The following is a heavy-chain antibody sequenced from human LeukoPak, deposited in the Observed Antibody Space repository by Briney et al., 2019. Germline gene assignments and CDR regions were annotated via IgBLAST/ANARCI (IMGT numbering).Heavy chain of an antibody. V-gene: IGHV4-34*01. CDR1: GGSFSGYY. Sequence: PSETLSLTCAVYGGSFSGYYWSWIRQPPGKGLEWIGEINHSGSTNYNPSLKSRVTISVDTSKNQFSLKPSSVTAADTAVYYCARGGFWSGYYRYYMDVWGKGTTVTVSS. CDR2: INHSGST. D-gene: IGHD3-3*01. J-gene: IGHJ6*03. CDR3: ARGGFWSGYYRYYMDV.